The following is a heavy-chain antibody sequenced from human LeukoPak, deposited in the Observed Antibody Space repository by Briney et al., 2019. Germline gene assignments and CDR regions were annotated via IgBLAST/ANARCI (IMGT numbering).Heavy chain of an antibody. V-gene: IGHV4-59*01. CDR3: ARYYCTTSCYHFDF. CDR2: IYYTGST. J-gene: IGHJ4*02. Sequence: PSETLSLTCTVSGGSISSYYWSWIRQPPGKGLEWIGYIYYTGSTNYNPSLKSRVTISLDTSKNQFSLKLSSVTAADTAVYYCARYYCTTSCYHFDFWGQGTPVTVSS. D-gene: IGHD2-2*01. CDR1: GGSISSYY.